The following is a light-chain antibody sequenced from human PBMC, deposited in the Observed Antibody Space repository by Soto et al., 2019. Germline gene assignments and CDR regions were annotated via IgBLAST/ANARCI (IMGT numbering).Light chain of an antibody. CDR3: QVWDSSSDHVV. J-gene: IGLJ2*01. Sequence: SYELTQPPSVSVAPGKTATIACGGNNAGGKSVHWYQQKPGQAPVLVIYYDSDRPSGIPERFSGSNSGDTATLTISRVEAGDEADYYCQVWDSSSDHVVFGRGTQLTVL. CDR2: YDS. V-gene: IGLV3-21*01. CDR1: NAGGKS.